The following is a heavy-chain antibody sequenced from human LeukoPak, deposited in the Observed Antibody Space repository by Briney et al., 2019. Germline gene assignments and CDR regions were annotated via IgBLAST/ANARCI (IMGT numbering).Heavy chain of an antibody. V-gene: IGHV1-8*01. Sequence: ASVTVSFKASGYTFTSYDINWVRQATGQGLEWMGWMNPNSGNTGYAQKFQGRVTMTRNTSISTAYMELSSLRSEDTAVYYCARVVGYYDSSGHSLYYWGQGTLVIVSS. CDR1: GYTFTSYD. CDR2: MNPNSGNT. D-gene: IGHD3-22*01. J-gene: IGHJ4*02. CDR3: ARVVGYYDSSGHSLYY.